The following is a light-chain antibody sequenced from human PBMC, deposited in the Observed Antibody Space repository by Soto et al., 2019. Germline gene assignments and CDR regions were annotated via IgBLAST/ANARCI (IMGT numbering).Light chain of an antibody. CDR3: QQYYSTPYT. Sequence: DIVMTPSPDSLAVSLGERATINCKSSQSVLYSSNNKHYLAWYQQKPGQPPKLLIYWASTRESVVPDRFSGSGSGTDFSLTFSSLQAEDVDFYYCQQYYSTPYTSGLKTKLEIK. CDR2: WAS. CDR1: QSVLYSSNNKHY. V-gene: IGKV4-1*01. J-gene: IGKJ2*01.